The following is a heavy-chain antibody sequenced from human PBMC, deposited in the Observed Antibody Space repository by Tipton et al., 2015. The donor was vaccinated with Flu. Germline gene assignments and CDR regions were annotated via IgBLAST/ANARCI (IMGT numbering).Heavy chain of an antibody. CDR3: AREPSPYLYGSGPYYYYMDV. V-gene: IGHV4-59*01. CDR2: IYYSGAT. Sequence: TLSLTCTVSGDSISSYYWNWIRQPPGKGLEWIGYIYYSGATKYNPSLKSRVTISVDTSKNQLSLKLTSVTTADTAVYYCAREPSPYLYGSGPYYYYMDVWGKGITVTVSS. J-gene: IGHJ6*03. CDR1: GDSISSYY. D-gene: IGHD3-10*01.